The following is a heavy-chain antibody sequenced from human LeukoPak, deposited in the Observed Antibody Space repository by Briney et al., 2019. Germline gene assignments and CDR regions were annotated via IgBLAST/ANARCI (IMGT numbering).Heavy chain of an antibody. V-gene: IGHV1-18*01. CDR1: GYTFTSYG. J-gene: IGHJ6*02. Sequence: ASVKVSCKASGYTFTSYGVRWVRQAPGQGLEWMGWISAYNGNTNYAQKLQGRVTMTTDTSTSTAYMELRSLRSDDTAVYYCARESEVYYYYGMDVWGQGTTVTVSS. CDR3: ARESEVYYYYGMDV. CDR2: ISAYNGNT.